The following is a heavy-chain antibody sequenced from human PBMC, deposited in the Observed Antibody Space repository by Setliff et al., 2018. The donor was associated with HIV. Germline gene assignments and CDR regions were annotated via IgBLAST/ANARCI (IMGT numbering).Heavy chain of an antibody. J-gene: IGHJ5*02. CDR2: ISAYNGNT. Sequence: ASVKVSCKASGYTFTSYGISWVRQAPGQGLEWMGWISAYNGNTNYVQKLQGRVTMTTDTSTSTAYMELRSLRSDDTAVYYCARDQLLWFGDPGWFDPWGQGTLVTVSS. D-gene: IGHD3-10*01. CDR3: ARDQLLWFGDPGWFDP. V-gene: IGHV1-18*01. CDR1: GYTFTSYG.